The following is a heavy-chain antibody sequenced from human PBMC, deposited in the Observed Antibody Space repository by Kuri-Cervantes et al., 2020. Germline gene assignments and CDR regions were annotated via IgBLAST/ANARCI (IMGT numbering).Heavy chain of an antibody. CDR2: IWCDGSNK. J-gene: IGHJ4*02. CDR1: GFTFSNFW. V-gene: IGHV3-33*08. CDR3: ARRGEYYFDY. Sequence: GGSLRLFCAASGFTFSNFWMAWIRQAPGKGLEWVAVIWCDGSNKYYADSVKGRFTISRDNSKNTLSLQMNSLRADDTAVYYCARRGEYYFDYWGQGTLVTVSS.